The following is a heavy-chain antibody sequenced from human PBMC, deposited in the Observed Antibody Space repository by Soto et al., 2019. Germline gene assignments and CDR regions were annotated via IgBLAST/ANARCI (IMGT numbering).Heavy chain of an antibody. J-gene: IGHJ5*02. CDR1: GGSISSGDYY. Sequence: SETLSLTCTVSGGSISSGDYYWSWIRQPPGKGLEWIGYIYYSGNTYYSPSLKSRVTISVETSKNQFSLKLSSVTAADTAVYYCARERPDGTRLDPWGQGTLVTVSS. D-gene: IGHD2-2*01. V-gene: IGHV4-30-4*01. CDR3: ARERPDGTRLDP. CDR2: IYYSGNT.